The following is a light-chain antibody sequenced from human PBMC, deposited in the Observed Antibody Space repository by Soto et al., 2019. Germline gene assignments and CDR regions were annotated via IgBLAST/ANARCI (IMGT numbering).Light chain of an antibody. CDR2: GAS. J-gene: IGKJ1*01. CDR1: QSVSSSY. Sequence: EIVLTQSPGTLSLSPGERATLSCRASQSVSSSYLAWYQQKPGQAPRLLIYGASSRATGIPDRFSGSGSGTDFTLTISRLEPEDFAVYYCQQYGSSTWTLGHGTKADIK. CDR3: QQYGSSTWT. V-gene: IGKV3-20*01.